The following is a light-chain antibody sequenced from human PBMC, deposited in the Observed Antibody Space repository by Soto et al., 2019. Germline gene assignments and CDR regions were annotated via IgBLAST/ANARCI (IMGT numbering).Light chain of an antibody. CDR2: AAS. CDR1: QSISSY. J-gene: IGKJ5*01. Sequence: DIQITQCPASVCASVGDRVTITCRTSQSISSYLNWYQQKPGEAPKLLIYAASSLQGGVPSKFSGSGSGTDFTLTISSLQPEDFATYYCQQSQSTPITFGQGTRLEIK. V-gene: IGKV1-39*01. CDR3: QQSQSTPIT.